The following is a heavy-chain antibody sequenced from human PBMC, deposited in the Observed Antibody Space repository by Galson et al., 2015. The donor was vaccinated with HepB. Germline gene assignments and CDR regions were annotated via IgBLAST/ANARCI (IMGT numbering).Heavy chain of an antibody. J-gene: IGHJ4*02. Sequence: SVKVSCKASGFTFTDYYMHWVRQAPGQGLEWMGWVNPNSGGTNYAQKFQGRVTMTRDTSISTAYMELSRLRSDDTAVYYCATYGVVYGDSLGWGQGTLVTVSS. CDR2: VNPNSGGT. V-gene: IGHV1-2*02. CDR3: ATYGVVYGDSLG. CDR1: GFTFTDYY. D-gene: IGHD4-17*01.